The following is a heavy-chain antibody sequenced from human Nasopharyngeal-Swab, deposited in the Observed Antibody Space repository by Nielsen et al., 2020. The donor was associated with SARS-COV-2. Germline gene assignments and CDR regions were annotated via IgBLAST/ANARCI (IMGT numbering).Heavy chain of an antibody. J-gene: IGHJ4*02. Sequence: GESLKISCAASGFTFSTYTMNWVRQAPGKGLEWVSSISSASSYIYYADSLKGRFTISRDNAKNSLYLQMNSLRAEDTAVYYCARDGPMVATPDWGQGTLVTVSS. D-gene: IGHD5-12*01. CDR1: GFTFSTYT. V-gene: IGHV3-21*01. CDR2: ISSASSYI. CDR3: ARDGPMVATPD.